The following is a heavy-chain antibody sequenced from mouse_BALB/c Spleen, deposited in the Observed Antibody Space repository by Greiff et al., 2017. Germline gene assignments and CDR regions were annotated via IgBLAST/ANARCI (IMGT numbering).Heavy chain of an antibody. D-gene: IGHD1-1*01. CDR3: ARRKNGSFYAMDY. J-gene: IGHJ4*01. V-gene: IGHV3-2*02. CDR1: GYSITSDYA. Sequence: EVKLQESGPGLVKPSQSLSLTCTVTGYSITSDYAWYLIRQFPGNILEWMGYISYSGSTSYNPSLKSRISITRDTSKNQFFLQLNSVTTEDTATYYCARRKNGSFYAMDYWGQGTSVTVSS. CDR2: ISYSGST.